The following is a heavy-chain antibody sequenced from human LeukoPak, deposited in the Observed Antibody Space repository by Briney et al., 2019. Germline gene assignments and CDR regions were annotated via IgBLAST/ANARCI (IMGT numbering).Heavy chain of an antibody. D-gene: IGHD5-24*01. CDR3: ARPLGGWLQTCDY. CDR1: GYTFTSYD. V-gene: IGHV1-8*01. J-gene: IGHJ4*02. CDR2: MNPNSGNT. Sequence: ASEKVSCKASGYTFTSYDINWVRQATGQPLEWMGWMNPNSGNTGYAQKFQGRVTMTRNTSISTAYMELSSLRSEDTAVYYCARPLGGWLQTCDYWGQGTLVTVSS.